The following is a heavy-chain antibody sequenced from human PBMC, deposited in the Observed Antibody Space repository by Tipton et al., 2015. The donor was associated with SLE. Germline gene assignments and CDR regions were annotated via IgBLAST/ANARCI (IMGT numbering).Heavy chain of an antibody. J-gene: IGHJ4*02. V-gene: IGHV4-31*03. CDR1: GASISGGAYY. CDR2: IYYSGST. D-gene: IGHD6-19*01. Sequence: TLSLTCNISGASISGGAYYWTWIRQHPGKGPEWIGYIYYSGSTFYNPSLKSRVTISVDTSKNQFSLKLSSVTAADTAVYYCARGRVAGTIFFDYWGQGTLVTVSS. CDR3: ARGRVAGTIFFDY.